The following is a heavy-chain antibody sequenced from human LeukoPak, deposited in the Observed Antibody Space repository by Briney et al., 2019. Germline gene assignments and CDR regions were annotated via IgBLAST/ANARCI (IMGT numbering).Heavy chain of an antibody. Sequence: GGSLRLSCAASGFTVSSNYMSWVRQAPGKGLEWVSVIYRGGSTYYADSVKGRFTISRDNSKNTFDLQMNSLRAEDTAVYYCARGVSYGSGSYIGDPWGQGTLVTVSS. D-gene: IGHD3-10*01. CDR1: GFTVSSNY. V-gene: IGHV3-53*01. CDR2: IYRGGST. CDR3: ARGVSYGSGSYIGDP. J-gene: IGHJ5*02.